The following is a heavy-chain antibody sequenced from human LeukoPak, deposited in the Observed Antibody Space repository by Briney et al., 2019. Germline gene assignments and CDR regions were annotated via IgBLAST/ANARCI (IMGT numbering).Heavy chain of an antibody. CDR3: ARDSSSGWLYNWFDP. V-gene: IGHV3-21*01. J-gene: IGHJ5*02. Sequence: GGSLRLSCAASGFTFSSYSMTWVRQAPGKGLEWVSSISSSSSYIYYADSVKGRFTISRDNAKNSLYLQMNSLRAEDTAVYYCARDSSSGWLYNWFDPWGQGTLVTVSS. CDR2: ISSSSSYI. CDR1: GFTFSSYS. D-gene: IGHD6-19*01.